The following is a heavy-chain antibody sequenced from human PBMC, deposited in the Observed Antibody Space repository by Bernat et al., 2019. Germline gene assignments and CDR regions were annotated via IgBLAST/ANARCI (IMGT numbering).Heavy chain of an antibody. V-gene: IGHV3-30*01. CDR1: GFTFSSYA. J-gene: IGHJ4*02. CDR3: ARGGYSSGWYYYFDY. CDR2: ISYDGSNK. D-gene: IGHD6-19*01. Sequence: VQLVESGGGVVQPGRSLRLSCAASGFTFSSYAMHWVRQAPGKGLEWVAVISYDGSNKYYADSVKGRFTISRDNSKNTLYLQMNSLRAEDTAVYYCARGGYSSGWYYYFDYWGQGTLVTVSS.